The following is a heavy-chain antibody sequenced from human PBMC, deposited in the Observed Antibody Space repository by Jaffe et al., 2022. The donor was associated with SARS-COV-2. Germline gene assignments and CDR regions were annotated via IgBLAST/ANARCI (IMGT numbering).Heavy chain of an antibody. CDR2: IDTNSGNP. CDR3: TRNGVQVSTVIDH. D-gene: IGHD4-17*01. V-gene: IGHV7-4-1*02. CDR1: GYTFTNHS. Sequence: QVQLVQSGSELKNPGASVNISCKTSGYTFTNHSLNWVRQAPGQGLEWVGWIDTNSGNPTYARAFIGRFVFSLDTSVNTAYLHISSLKGEDTAVYFCTRNGVQVSTVIDHWGQGTLVTVSS. J-gene: IGHJ4*02.